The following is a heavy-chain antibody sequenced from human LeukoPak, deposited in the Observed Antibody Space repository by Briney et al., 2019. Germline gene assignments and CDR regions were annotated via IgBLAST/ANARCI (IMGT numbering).Heavy chain of an antibody. V-gene: IGHV1-69*13. J-gene: IGHJ3*02. D-gene: IGHD2-2*01. CDR3: ARDVGSDIVVVPAAIRGDAFDI. CDR1: GGTFSSYA. CDR2: IIPIFGTA. Sequence: SVKVSCKASGGTFSSYAISWVRQAPGQGLEWMGGIIPIFGTANYAQKFQGRVTITADESTSTAYMELSSLRSEDTAVYYCARDVGSDIVVVPAAIRGDAFDIWGQGTMVTVSS.